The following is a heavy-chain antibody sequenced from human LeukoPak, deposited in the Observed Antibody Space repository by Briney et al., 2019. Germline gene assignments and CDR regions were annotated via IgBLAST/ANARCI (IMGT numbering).Heavy chain of an antibody. V-gene: IGHV3-7*05. D-gene: IGHD6-19*01. Sequence: PGGSLRLSCAASGFTFSTYRMSWVRQAPGKGLEWVANIKHNGSEKYYVDSVKGRFTISRDNAKNSLYLQMNSLRAGDTAVYYCARESSGWYGSHGMDVWGQGTTVTVSS. CDR3: ARESSGWYGSHGMDV. CDR2: IKHNGSEK. CDR1: GFTFSTYR. J-gene: IGHJ6*02.